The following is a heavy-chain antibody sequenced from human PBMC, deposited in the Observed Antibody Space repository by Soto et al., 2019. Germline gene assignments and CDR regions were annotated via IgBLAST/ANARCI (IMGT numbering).Heavy chain of an antibody. V-gene: IGHV1-18*01. D-gene: IGHD2-21*01. CDR3: ARDDPVITIHFDY. J-gene: IGHJ4*02. Sequence: ASVKVSCKTSGYTFADYGINWVRQAPGQGLEWMGWISVYNDNTNYAQNLQDRVTMTTDTSTSTAYLELRGLRSDDTAVYYCARDDPVITIHFDYWGQGNLVTVSS. CDR2: ISVYNDNT. CDR1: GYTFADYG.